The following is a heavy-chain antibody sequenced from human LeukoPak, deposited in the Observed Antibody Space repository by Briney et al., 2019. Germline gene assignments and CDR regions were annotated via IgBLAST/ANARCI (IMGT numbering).Heavy chain of an antibody. J-gene: IGHJ4*02. V-gene: IGHV3-13*01. CDR3: ARTSGWSYYFDY. Sequence: RGSLRLSCAASGFTFCSYAMHWVRQAPGKGLEWVSAIGTAGDTYYPGSVKGRFTISRENAKNSLYLQMNSLRAGDTAVYYCARTSGWSYYFDYWGQGTLVTVSS. CDR2: IGTAGDT. D-gene: IGHD6-19*01. CDR1: GFTFCSYA.